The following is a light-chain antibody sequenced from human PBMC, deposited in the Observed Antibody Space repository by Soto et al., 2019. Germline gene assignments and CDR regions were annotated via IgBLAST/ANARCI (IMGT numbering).Light chain of an antibody. CDR1: QSISSW. V-gene: IGKV1-5*03. CDR2: KAS. CDR3: QQYNSYPFT. Sequence: DIQMTQSPSTLSASVGDRVTITCRASQSISSWLAWYQQKPGKAPKLLIYKASSLESGVPSRFSGSGSGTEFTLTISSLQPDDFATYYCQQYNSYPFTFVPGTKVDI. J-gene: IGKJ3*01.